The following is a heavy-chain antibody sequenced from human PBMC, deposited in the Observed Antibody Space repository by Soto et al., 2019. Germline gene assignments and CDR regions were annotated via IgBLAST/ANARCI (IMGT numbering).Heavy chain of an antibody. Sequence: QMQLVQSGPEVKKPGTSVKVSCKTSGFTFSSSAVHWVRQARGHRLQWIGWIDVGSANANYAQMLQERVTISRDMSTSTAYMELSSLRPEDTAVYYCAADVGGSIYGLARHWGPGPLVTVSS. CDR2: IDVGSANA. CDR3: AADVGGSIYGLARH. J-gene: IGHJ4*02. CDR1: GFTFSSSA. D-gene: IGHD4-17*01. V-gene: IGHV1-58*01.